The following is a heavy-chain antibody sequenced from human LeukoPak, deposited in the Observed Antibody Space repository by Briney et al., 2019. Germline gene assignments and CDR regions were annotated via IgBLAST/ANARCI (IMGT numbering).Heavy chain of an antibody. D-gene: IGHD6-13*01. J-gene: IGHJ4*02. CDR3: ARASSWFDY. V-gene: IGHV4-39*07. CDR2: IYYSGST. CDR1: GGSISSSSYY. Sequence: SETLSLTCTVSGGSISSSSYYWGWVRQPPGKGLEWIGSIYYSGSTYYNPSLKSRVTISVDTSKNQFSLKLSSVTAADTAVYYCARASSWFDYWGQGTLVTVSS.